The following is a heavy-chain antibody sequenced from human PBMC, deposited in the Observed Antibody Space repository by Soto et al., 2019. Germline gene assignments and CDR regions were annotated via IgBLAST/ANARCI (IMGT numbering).Heavy chain of an antibody. Sequence: TLSLTCTVSGGSISSYYWSWVRQPPGKGLEWIGYIYYSGTHNYNPSLKSRLTISVDTSKNQFSLKLNSVTAADTAVYYCARVQMATLYFDYWGQGTLVTVSS. D-gene: IGHD5-12*01. J-gene: IGHJ4*02. CDR1: GGSISSYY. V-gene: IGHV4-59*01. CDR2: IYYSGTH. CDR3: ARVQMATLYFDY.